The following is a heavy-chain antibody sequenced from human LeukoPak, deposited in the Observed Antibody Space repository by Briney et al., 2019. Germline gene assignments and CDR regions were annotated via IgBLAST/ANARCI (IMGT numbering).Heavy chain of an antibody. CDR2: ISYDGSNK. V-gene: IGHV3-30*18. D-gene: IGHD1-26*01. J-gene: IGHJ4*02. Sequence: GGSLRLSCAASGFTFNRYWMSWVRQAPGKGLEWVAVISYDGSNKYYADSVKGRFTISRDNSKNTLYLQMNSLRAEDTAVYYCAKDRTIIVGADDSDYWGQGTLVTVSS. CDR3: AKDRTIIVGADDSDY. CDR1: GFTFNRYW.